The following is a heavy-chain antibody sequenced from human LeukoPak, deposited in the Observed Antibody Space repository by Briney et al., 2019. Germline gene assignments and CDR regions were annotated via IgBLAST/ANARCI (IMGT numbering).Heavy chain of an antibody. CDR2: INHSGST. V-gene: IGHV4-34*01. D-gene: IGHD3-3*01. CDR3: ASSRLRFLEWLPLDV. J-gene: IGHJ6*02. Sequence: PSETLSLTCAVYGGSFSGYYWSWICQPPGKGLEWIGEINHSGSTNYNPSLKSRVTISVDTSKNQFSLKLSSVTAADTAVYYCASSRLRFLEWLPLDVWGQGTTVTVSS. CDR1: GGSFSGYY.